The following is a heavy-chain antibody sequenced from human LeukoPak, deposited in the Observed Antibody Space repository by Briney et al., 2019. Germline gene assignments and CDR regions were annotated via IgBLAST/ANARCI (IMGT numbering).Heavy chain of an antibody. V-gene: IGHV1-69*04. CDR3: ASSRSYYDSSGYYYKYYYYGMDV. Sequence: GASVKVSCKASGGTFSSYAISWVRQAPGQGLEWMGRIIPILGIANYAQKFQGRVTITADKSMSTAYMELSSLRSEDTAVYYCASSRSYYDSSGYYYKYYYYGMDVWGQGTTVTVSS. CDR2: IIPILGIA. CDR1: GGTFSSYA. D-gene: IGHD3-22*01. J-gene: IGHJ6*02.